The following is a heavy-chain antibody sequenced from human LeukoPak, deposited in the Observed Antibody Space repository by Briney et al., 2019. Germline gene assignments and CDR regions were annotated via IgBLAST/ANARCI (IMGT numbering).Heavy chain of an antibody. CDR2: VFYSGSA. J-gene: IGHJ6*03. Sequence: PSETLSLTCTVSGDSISNLYGSCIRQSPGRGLEWIGNVFYSGSANYNPSLKCRVTISVDTSKHQFSLKLTSATAAATAVFYCARVTRYCSSTSCYNTPYFMDVWGKGTPVTVSS. D-gene: IGHD2-2*02. CDR3: ARVTRYCSSTSCYNTPYFMDV. CDR1: GDSISNLY. V-gene: IGHV4-59*01.